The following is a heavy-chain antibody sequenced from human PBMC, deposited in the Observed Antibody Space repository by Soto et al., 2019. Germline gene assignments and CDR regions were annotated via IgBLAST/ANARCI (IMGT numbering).Heavy chain of an antibody. V-gene: IGHV2-5*02. CDR2: IFWDDNK. D-gene: IGHD1-20*01. CDR1: GFSLSNRGMG. J-gene: IGHJ3*02. CDR3: ANRMTGTTDDAFDI. Sequence: QITLKESGPTLVKPTQTLTLTCTFSGFSLSNRGMGVGWIRQPPGKALEWLAPIFWDDNKRYSPSLKSSLTIAKDTSKHQVVLTMTNMDPVDTSTYYCANRMTGTTDDAFDIWGQGTMVTVSS.